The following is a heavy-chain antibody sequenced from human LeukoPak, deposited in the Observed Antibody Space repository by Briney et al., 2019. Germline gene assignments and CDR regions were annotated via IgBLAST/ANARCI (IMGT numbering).Heavy chain of an antibody. CDR1: GGSISSYY. CDR2: IYTSGST. Sequence: SETLSLTCTVSGGSISSYYWSWIRQPPGKGLEWIWYIYTSGSTNYNPSLKSRVTISVDTSKNQFSLKLSSVTAADTAVYYCARRYYDSSGYYYYFDYWGQGTLVTVSS. D-gene: IGHD3-22*01. V-gene: IGHV4-4*09. CDR3: ARRYYDSSGYYYYFDY. J-gene: IGHJ4*02.